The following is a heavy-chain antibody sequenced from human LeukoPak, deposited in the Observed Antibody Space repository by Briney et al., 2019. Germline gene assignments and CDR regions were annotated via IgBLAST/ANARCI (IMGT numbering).Heavy chain of an antibody. CDR2: ITTGSST. Sequence: PGGSLRLSCAASGFTFSTYAMSWVRQAPGKGLEWVSSITTGSSTYYADSVKGRFTISRDNSKSTLYLQMNSLRAEDTAVYYCATQRAADATGWGQGTLVTVSS. CDR3: ATQRAADATG. CDR1: GFTFSTYA. V-gene: IGHV3-23*01. D-gene: IGHD6-13*01. J-gene: IGHJ4*02.